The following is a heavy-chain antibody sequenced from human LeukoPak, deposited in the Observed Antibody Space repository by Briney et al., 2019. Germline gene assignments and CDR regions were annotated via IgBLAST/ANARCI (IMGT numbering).Heavy chain of an antibody. V-gene: IGHV3-30*03. J-gene: IGHJ6*02. Sequence: GRSLRLSCAASGFTFSSYGMHWVRQAPGKGLEWVAVISYDGSHKYSADSVKGRFTISRDNSKNTLYLQMNSLRTEDTAVYFCSASRPHYGDYYGLDVWGHGTTVTVSS. D-gene: IGHD4/OR15-4a*01. CDR2: ISYDGSHK. CDR3: SASRPHYGDYYGLDV. CDR1: GFTFSSYG.